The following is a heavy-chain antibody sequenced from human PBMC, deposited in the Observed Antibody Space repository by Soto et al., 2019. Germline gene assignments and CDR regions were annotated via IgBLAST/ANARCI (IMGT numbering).Heavy chain of an antibody. CDR3: ARDDYVLRFDP. V-gene: IGHV3-74*01. D-gene: IGHD3-10*02. Sequence: GGSLRLSCAASAFTFCIYWMHGVLQATGKGLVWVSRINGDGSSTIYADSVKGRFTISRDNAKNTLYLQMNSLRAEDTAVYYCARDDYVLRFDPWGQGTLVTVSS. CDR2: INGDGSST. CDR1: AFTFCIYW. J-gene: IGHJ5*02.